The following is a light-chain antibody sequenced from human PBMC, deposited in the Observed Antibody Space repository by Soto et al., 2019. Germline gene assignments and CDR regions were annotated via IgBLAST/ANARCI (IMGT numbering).Light chain of an antibody. Sequence: EIVLTQSPATLSLSPGERATLSCRASQSVSSYLGWYQQKPGQAPRLLIYDASKRATGSPARFSGSGSGTDFALTINSLEPEDFAVYYCQQRSNWPLTFGGGTKVEIK. CDR2: DAS. CDR1: QSVSSY. V-gene: IGKV3-11*01. CDR3: QQRSNWPLT. J-gene: IGKJ4*01.